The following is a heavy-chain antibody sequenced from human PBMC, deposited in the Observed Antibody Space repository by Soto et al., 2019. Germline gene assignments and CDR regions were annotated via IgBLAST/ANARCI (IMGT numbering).Heavy chain of an antibody. CDR1: GFTFSSYS. Sequence: GSLRLSCAASGFTFSSYSMNWVRQAPGKGLEWVSSISSSSSYIYYADSVKGRFTISRDNAKNSLYLQMNSLRAEDTAVYYCARKRSRDDAFDIWGQGTMVTVSS. CDR2: ISSSSSYI. D-gene: IGHD6-13*01. CDR3: ARKRSRDDAFDI. V-gene: IGHV3-21*01. J-gene: IGHJ3*02.